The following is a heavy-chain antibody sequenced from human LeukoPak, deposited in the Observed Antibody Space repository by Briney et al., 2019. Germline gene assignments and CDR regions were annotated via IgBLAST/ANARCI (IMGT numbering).Heavy chain of an antibody. Sequence: PSETLSLTHTVSGDSISSYEWSWIRQPPGKGLEWIGCAYHSGITNYNPSLKSRVTISVDTSESQFSLRLSSVTAADTAIYYCARLGGTYDPWGQGILVTVSS. CDR2: AYHSGIT. D-gene: IGHD1-1*01. V-gene: IGHV4-59*01. CDR3: ARLGGTYDP. CDR1: GDSISSYE. J-gene: IGHJ5*02.